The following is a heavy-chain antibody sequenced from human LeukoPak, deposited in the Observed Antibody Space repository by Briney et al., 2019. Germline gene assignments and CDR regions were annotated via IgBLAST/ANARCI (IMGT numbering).Heavy chain of an antibody. V-gene: IGHV4-30-4*01. CDR3: AREVPYYDILTGYYKRGSLDY. Sequence: PSETLSLTCTVSGGSINSGDYYCSWIRQPPGTGLEWIGSTYYSGSTHYNPSLKSRVTISVDTSKNQFSLKLSSVTAADTAVYYCAREVPYYDILTGYYKRGSLDYWGQGTLVTVSS. D-gene: IGHD3-9*01. J-gene: IGHJ4*02. CDR1: GGSINSGDYY. CDR2: TYYSGST.